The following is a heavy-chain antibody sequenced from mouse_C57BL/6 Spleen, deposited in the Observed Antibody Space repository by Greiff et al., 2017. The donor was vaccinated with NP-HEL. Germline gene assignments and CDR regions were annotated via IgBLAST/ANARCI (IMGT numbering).Heavy chain of an antibody. CDR2: ISSGSSTI. J-gene: IGHJ3*01. D-gene: IGHD2-1*01. V-gene: IGHV5-17*01. CDR1: GFTFSDYG. Sequence: EVKLVESGGGLVKPGGSLKLSCAASGFTFSDYGMHWVRQAPEKGLEWVAYISSGSSTIYYADTVKGRFTISRDNAKNTLFLQMTSLRSEDTAMYYCARNGNYERFAYWGQGTLVTVSA. CDR3: ARNGNYERFAY.